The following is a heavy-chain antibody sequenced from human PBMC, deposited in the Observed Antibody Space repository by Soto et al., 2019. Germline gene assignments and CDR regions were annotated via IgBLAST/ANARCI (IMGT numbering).Heavy chain of an antibody. V-gene: IGHV4-34*01. CDR3: ARGGATVTTLVYYYYYGMDV. CDR2: INHSGST. CDR1: GGSFSGYY. Sequence: SETLSLTCAVYGGSFSGYYWSWIRQPPGKGLEWIGEINHSGSTNYNPSLKSRVTISVDTSKNQFSLKLSSVTAADTAVYYCARGGATVTTLVYYYYYGMDVWGQGTTVTVSS. J-gene: IGHJ6*02. D-gene: IGHD4-17*01.